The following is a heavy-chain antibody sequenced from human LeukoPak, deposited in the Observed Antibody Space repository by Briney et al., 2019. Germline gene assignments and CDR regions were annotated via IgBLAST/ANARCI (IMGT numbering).Heavy chain of an antibody. D-gene: IGHD6-19*01. V-gene: IGHV3-7*01. CDR1: GFTFSSYA. CDR2: IKQDGSEK. Sequence: GGSLRLSCAASGFTFSSYAMNWVRQAPGKGLEWVANIKQDGSEKYYVDSVKGRFTISRDNAKNSLYLQMNSLRAEDTAVYYCARASSGWQKDAFDIWGQGTMVTVSS. J-gene: IGHJ3*02. CDR3: ARASSGWQKDAFDI.